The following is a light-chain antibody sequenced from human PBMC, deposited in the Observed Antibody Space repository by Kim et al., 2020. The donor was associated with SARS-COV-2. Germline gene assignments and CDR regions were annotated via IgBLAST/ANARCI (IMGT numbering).Light chain of an antibody. CDR2: EDN. CDR3: QSYDDLNRV. Sequence: NFMLTQPHSVSESPGKTVTISCTRSSGNIASSYVQWYQQRPGRSPTTLIYEDNQRTPGVPERFSGSVDSSSNSASLTISGLKTEDEADYFCQSYDDLNRVFGGGTQLTVL. V-gene: IGLV6-57*01. J-gene: IGLJ3*02. CDR1: SGNIASSY.